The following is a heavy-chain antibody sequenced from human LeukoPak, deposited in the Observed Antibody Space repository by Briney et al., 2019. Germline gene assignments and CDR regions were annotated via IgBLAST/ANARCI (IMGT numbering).Heavy chain of an antibody. Sequence: SSVKVSCKASGYTFTSYYMHWVRPAPGQGLEWVGIINPSGGSTSYAQKFQGRVTMTRDTSTSTVYMELSSLRSEDTAVYYCARDSSPLRYFDWLFPSVLDYWGQGTLVTVSS. V-gene: IGHV1-46*01. D-gene: IGHD3-9*01. CDR3: ARDSSPLRYFDWLFPSVLDY. J-gene: IGHJ4*02. CDR2: INPSGGST. CDR1: GYTFTSYY.